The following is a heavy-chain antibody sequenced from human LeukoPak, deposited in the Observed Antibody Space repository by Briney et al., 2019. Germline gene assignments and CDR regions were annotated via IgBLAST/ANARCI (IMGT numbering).Heavy chain of an antibody. CDR2: IYSGGST. J-gene: IGHJ4*02. V-gene: IGHV3-53*01. Sequence: GGSLRLSCAASGFTVSSNYMSWVRQAPGKGLEWVSVIYSGGSTYYADSVKGRFTISRDNSKNTLYLQMNSLRAEDTAVYYCARDLPLKEGAVDYWGQGTLVTVSS. CDR3: ARDLPLKEGAVDY. D-gene: IGHD3-16*01. CDR1: GFTVSSNY.